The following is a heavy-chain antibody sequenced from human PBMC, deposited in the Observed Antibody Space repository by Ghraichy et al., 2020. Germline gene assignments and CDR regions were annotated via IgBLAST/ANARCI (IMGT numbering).Heavy chain of an antibody. V-gene: IGHV3-53*01. CDR1: GFAVSANA. Sequence: GEGLRLSCAASGFAVSANAMSWVRQAPGKGLEWVSVIYTGGSTYYADSVQGRFTISRDNSKNTLYLRMNSLRAEDTAVYYCARHIGEAYWGQGTLVTVSS. CDR2: IYTGGST. J-gene: IGHJ4*02. D-gene: IGHD1-26*01. CDR3: ARHIGEAY.